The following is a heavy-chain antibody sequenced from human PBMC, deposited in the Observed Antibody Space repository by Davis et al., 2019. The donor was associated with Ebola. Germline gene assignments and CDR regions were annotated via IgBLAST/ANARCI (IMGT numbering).Heavy chain of an antibody. V-gene: IGHV3-21*04. J-gene: IGHJ4*02. CDR2: IGSRSTYI. D-gene: IGHD3-22*01. CDR1: GFTFSSYS. Sequence: PGGSLRLSCAASGFTFSSYSMNWVRQAPGKGLEWVSSIGSRSTYIYYADSVKGRFTISRDNSKNTLYLQMNSLRADDTAVYYCAKGPTSGYYYTTFDYWGQGTLVTVSS. CDR3: AKGPTSGYYYTTFDY.